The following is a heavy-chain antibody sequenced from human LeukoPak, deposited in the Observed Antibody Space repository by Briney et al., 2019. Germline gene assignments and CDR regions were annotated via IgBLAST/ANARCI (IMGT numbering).Heavy chain of an antibody. Sequence: GGSLRLSCTASGFTFGDYAMNWFRQAPGKGLEWVGFIRSKAYGGTTEYAASVKGRFTISRDDSKSIAYLQMNSLKTEDTAVYYRTRGDYDLNYYGMDVWGQGTTVTVSS. V-gene: IGHV3-49*03. D-gene: IGHD4/OR15-4a*01. CDR1: GFTFGDYA. CDR2: IRSKAYGGTT. CDR3: TRGDYDLNYYGMDV. J-gene: IGHJ6*02.